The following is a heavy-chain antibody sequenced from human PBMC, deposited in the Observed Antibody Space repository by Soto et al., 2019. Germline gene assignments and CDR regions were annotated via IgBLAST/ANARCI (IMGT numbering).Heavy chain of an antibody. D-gene: IGHD6-6*01. V-gene: IGHV1-46*01. CDR3: ATNEYSSSLDY. Sequence: VXVXCKSSGYXFTSXDMHCVRQAPGQGLEWMGIINPSGGSTSYAQKFQGRVTMTRDTSTSTVYMELSSLRSEDTAVYYCATNEYSSSLDYWGQGTLVTVSS. CDR2: INPSGGST. CDR1: GYXFTSXD. J-gene: IGHJ4*02.